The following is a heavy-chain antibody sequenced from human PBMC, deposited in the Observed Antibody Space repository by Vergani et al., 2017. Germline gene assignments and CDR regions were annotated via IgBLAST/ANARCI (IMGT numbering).Heavy chain of an antibody. J-gene: IGHJ4*02. CDR1: GYTFSNYY. CDR3: ARGYYGILTGYRY. Sequence: QVQVVQSGAEVKKSGASVKVSCKTSGYTFSNYYMHWVRQAPGQGLEWMGIINPSGGNTNYAQKFQGRVTMTRDTSTSTVYMELSSLRSEDTAIYYCARGYYGILTGYRYWGQGTLVTVSS. D-gene: IGHD3-9*01. CDR2: INPSGGNT. V-gene: IGHV1-46*03.